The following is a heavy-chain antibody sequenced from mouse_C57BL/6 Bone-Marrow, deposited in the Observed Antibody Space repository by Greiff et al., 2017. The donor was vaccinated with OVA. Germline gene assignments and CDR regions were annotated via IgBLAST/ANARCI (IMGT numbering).Heavy chain of an antibody. V-gene: IGHV1-50*01. CDR1: GYTFTSYW. CDR3: ARSGHSNSDY. Sequence: QVQLQQPGAELVKPGASVKLSCKASGYTFTSYWMQWVKQRPGQGLEWIGEIDPSDSYTNDNQKFKGKATLTVDTSSSTAYMQLSSLTSEDSAVYYCARSGHSNSDYWGQGTTLTVSS. D-gene: IGHD2-5*01. CDR2: IDPSDSYT. J-gene: IGHJ2*01.